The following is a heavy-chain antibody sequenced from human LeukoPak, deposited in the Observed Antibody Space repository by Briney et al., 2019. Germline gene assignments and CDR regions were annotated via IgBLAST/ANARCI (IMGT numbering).Heavy chain of an antibody. D-gene: IGHD3-10*01. V-gene: IGHV3-53*01. Sequence: HPGRSLRLSCAASGFTVSSNYMSWVRQAPGKGLEWVSVIYSGGSTYYADFVKGRFTISRDNSKNTLYLQMNSLRAEDTAVYYCARLWFGELSFDYWGQGTLVTVSS. CDR3: ARLWFGELSFDY. CDR1: GFTVSSNY. CDR2: IYSGGST. J-gene: IGHJ4*02.